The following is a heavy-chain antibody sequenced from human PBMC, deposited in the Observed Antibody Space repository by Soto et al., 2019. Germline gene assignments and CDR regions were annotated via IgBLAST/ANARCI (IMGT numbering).Heavy chain of an antibody. CDR1: GFSFSDYW. CDR3: ARVRQGAWYCDL. CDR2: VKTDGSII. V-gene: IGHV3-74*01. D-gene: IGHD3-16*01. J-gene: IGHJ2*01. Sequence: EVQLVESGGALVQPGGSLRLSCVASGFSFSDYWMHWVSQAPGKGLVWVSRVKTDGSIITYADSVKGRFTISRDNAKNTLYLQMNTLRAADTAVYYGARVRQGAWYCDLWGRGTLVTVSS.